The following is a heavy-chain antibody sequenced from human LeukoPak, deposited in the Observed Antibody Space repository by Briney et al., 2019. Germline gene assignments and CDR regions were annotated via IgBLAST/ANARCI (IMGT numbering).Heavy chain of an antibody. CDR1: GFTFSSYS. J-gene: IGHJ4*02. D-gene: IGHD3-22*01. CDR3: ARDTDDSSGYYYVDDY. V-gene: IGHV3-48*01. Sequence: GGSLRLSCAASGFTFSSYSMNWVRQAPGKGLEWVSYISSSSSTIYYADSVKGRFTISRDNAKNSLYLQMNSLRAEDTAVYYCARDTDDSSGYYYVDDYWGQGTLVTVSS. CDR2: ISSSSSTI.